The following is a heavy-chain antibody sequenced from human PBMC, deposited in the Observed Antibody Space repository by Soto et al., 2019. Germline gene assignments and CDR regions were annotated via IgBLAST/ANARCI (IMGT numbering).Heavy chain of an antibody. CDR2: ISGSGGST. V-gene: IGHV3-23*01. Sequence: PGGSLILSCAASGFTFSSYSMSWVRQAPGKGLEWVSAISGSGGSTYYADSVKGRFTISRDNSKNTLYLQMSSLRAEDTAVYYCAKPQITWTLYYFDYWGQGTLVTVSS. J-gene: IGHJ4*02. CDR3: AKPQITWTLYYFDY. D-gene: IGHD3-16*01. CDR1: GFTFSSYS.